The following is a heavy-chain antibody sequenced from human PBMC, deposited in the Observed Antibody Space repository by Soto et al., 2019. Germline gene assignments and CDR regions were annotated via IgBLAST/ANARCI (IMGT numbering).Heavy chain of an antibody. J-gene: IGHJ5*02. V-gene: IGHV4-34*01. Sequence: TSETLSLTCAVYGGSFSGYYWSWIRQPPGKGLEWIGEINHSGSTNYNPSLKSRVTISVDTSKNQFSLKLSSVTAADTAVYYCARGFRLGYCSSTSCFGYNWFDPWGQGTLVTVSS. CDR2: INHSGST. CDR3: ARGFRLGYCSSTSCFGYNWFDP. CDR1: GGSFSGYY. D-gene: IGHD2-2*01.